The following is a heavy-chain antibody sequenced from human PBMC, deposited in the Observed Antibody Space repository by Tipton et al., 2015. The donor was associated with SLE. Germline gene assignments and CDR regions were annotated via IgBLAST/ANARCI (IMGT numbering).Heavy chain of an antibody. V-gene: IGHV3-7*03. J-gene: IGHJ4*02. Sequence: GSLRLSCAASGSTFSNYWMSWVRQTPGKGLEWVANIKQDEGEKYYVDSVKGRFTISRDNAKNSLYLQMNSLRAEDTAVYYCARDKIVGATHFDYWGQGTLVTVSS. CDR1: GSTFSNYW. D-gene: IGHD1-26*01. CDR3: ARDKIVGATHFDY. CDR2: IKQDEGEK.